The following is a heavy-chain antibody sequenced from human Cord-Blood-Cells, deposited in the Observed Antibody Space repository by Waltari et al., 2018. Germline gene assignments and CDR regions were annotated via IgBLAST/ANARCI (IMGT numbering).Heavy chain of an antibody. CDR3: AREELNYGMDV. Sequence: EVQLVESGGGLIQPGGSLRLSCAAPGFTVSRNYLSRLRQAPGQGLEWVSVIYSGGSTYYADSVKGRFTISRDNSKNPLYLQMNSLRAEDTAVYYCAREELNYGMDVWGQGTTVTVSS. J-gene: IGHJ6*02. D-gene: IGHD1-7*01. CDR1: GFTVSRNY. V-gene: IGHV3-53*01. CDR2: IYSGGST.